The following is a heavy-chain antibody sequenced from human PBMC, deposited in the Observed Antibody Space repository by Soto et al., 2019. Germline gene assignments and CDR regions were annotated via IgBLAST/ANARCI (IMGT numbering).Heavy chain of an antibody. Sequence: GESLKISFKGSGYSFTSYRISWVRQIPGKGLEWMRRIDPSDSYTNFSPSFQGHVTISADKSISTAYLQWSSLKASDTAMYYCPRDLYRDYFYYGKDVWGQGTTVTVS. J-gene: IGHJ6*02. CDR2: IDPSDSYT. D-gene: IGHD2-15*01. V-gene: IGHV5-10-1*01. CDR3: PRDLYRDYFYYGKDV. CDR1: GYSFTSYR.